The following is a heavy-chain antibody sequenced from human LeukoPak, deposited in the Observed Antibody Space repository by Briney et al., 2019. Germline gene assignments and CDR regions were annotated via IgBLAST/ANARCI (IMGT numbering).Heavy chain of an antibody. Sequence: PGGSLRLSCAASGFTFSSYGMSWVRQAPGKGLEWVSAISGSGGSTYYADSVKDRFTISRDNSKNTLYLQMNSLRAEDTAVYYCAKDTRYCSSTSCYYFDYWGQGTLVTVSS. D-gene: IGHD2-2*01. V-gene: IGHV3-23*01. CDR1: GFTFSSYG. J-gene: IGHJ4*02. CDR3: AKDTRYCSSTSCYYFDY. CDR2: ISGSGGST.